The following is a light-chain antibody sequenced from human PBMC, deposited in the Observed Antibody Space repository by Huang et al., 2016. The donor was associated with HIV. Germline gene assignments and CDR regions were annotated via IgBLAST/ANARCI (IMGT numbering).Light chain of an antibody. CDR1: QSISTY. J-gene: IGKJ5*01. V-gene: IGKV1-39*01. Sequence: IQMTQSPTSLSASVGDRVSIACRASQSISTYLNCYQQKPGKAPKLLISSASALHSGGTSRFSGSGSGTDFTLTIRGLQLDDFATYYCQQSYSALSSFGPGTRL. CDR2: SAS. CDR3: QQSYSALSS.